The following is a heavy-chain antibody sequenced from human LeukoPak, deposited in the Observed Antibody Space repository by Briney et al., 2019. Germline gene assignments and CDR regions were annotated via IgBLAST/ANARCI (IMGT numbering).Heavy chain of an antibody. CDR3: GGYYYYYYMDV. V-gene: IGHV3-30*02. J-gene: IGHJ6*03. CDR2: IRYDGGNK. CDR1: GFTFSSYG. Sequence: GGSLRLSCAASGFTFSSYGMHWVRQAPGKGLEWVAFIRYDGGNKYYADSVKGRFTISRDNSKNTLYLQMNSLRAEDTAVYYCGGYYYYYYMDVWGKGTTVTVSS.